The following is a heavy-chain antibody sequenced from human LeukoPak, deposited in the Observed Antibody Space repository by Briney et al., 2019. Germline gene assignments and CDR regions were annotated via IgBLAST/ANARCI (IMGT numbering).Heavy chain of an antibody. CDR3: ARGPIAVVNAGLGWFDP. D-gene: IGHD2-21*01. J-gene: IGHJ5*02. CDR1: GFSFSTYG. Sequence: AGGSLRLSCEASGFSFSTYGMHWVRQAPGKGLEWVALIWFDGSNKHYADSVKGRFTISRDDSKNMLYLQMNGLRAEDTAVYYCARGPIAVVNAGLGWFDPWGQGTLVTVSS. CDR2: IWFDGSNK. V-gene: IGHV3-33*01.